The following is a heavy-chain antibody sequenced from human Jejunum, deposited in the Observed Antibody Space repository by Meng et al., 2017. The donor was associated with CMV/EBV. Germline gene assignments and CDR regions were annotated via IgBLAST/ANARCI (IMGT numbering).Heavy chain of an antibody. V-gene: IGHV3-21*01. CDR3: ARAIDYGDPNWFDP. Sequence: GFSFSTYTMIWVRQAPGKGLEWVSSISGISSYIDYADPVRGRFTISRDNDKNSLYLQMTSLRAEDTAVYYCARAIDYGDPNWFDPWGQGTLVTVSS. J-gene: IGHJ5*02. CDR2: ISGISSYI. CDR1: GFSFSTYT. D-gene: IGHD4-17*01.